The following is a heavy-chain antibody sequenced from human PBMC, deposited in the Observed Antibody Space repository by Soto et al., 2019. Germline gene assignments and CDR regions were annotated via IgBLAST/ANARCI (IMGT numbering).Heavy chain of an antibody. Sequence: QVQVVESGGGVVRPGTSLRLSCAASGFTFNLFTFHWVRQAPGGGLEGVAVVSHVDDNKFYADSVKGRFTISRDNSKNTLYLQMNNLRTEDTALYYCARGNLDVWGQGTTVTVSS. CDR1: GFTFNLFT. CDR2: VSHVDDNK. D-gene: IGHD1-1*01. J-gene: IGHJ6*02. CDR3: ARGNLDV. V-gene: IGHV3-30-3*01.